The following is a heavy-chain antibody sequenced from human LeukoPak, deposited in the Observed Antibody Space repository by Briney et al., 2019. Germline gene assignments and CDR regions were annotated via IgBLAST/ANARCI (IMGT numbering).Heavy chain of an antibody. Sequence: GGSLRLSCAASGFTFSNYGMHWVRQAPGKGLEWVAFIRYGESDQYYADSVKGQFTISRDDSKNTLYLQMNSLRTEDTAVYYCVADFDYWGQGTLVTVSS. CDR2: IRYGESDQ. J-gene: IGHJ4*02. CDR1: GFTFSNYG. D-gene: IGHD6-19*01. CDR3: VADFDY. V-gene: IGHV3-30*02.